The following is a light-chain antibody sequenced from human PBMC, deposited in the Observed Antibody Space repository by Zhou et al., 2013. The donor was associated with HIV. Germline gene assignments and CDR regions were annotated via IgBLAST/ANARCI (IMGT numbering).Light chain of an antibody. CDR1: QSLLHSNGYKY. CDR2: LGS. CDR3: MQALQTPLT. J-gene: IGKJ4*01. V-gene: IGKV2-28*01. Sequence: EIVMTQSPLSLAVTPGEPASISCRSSQSLLHSNGYKYLDWYLQKPGQSPQLLIYLGSYRASGVPDRFSGSGSGTSFTLKISRVEAEDVGVYYCMQALQTPLTFGGGTKVEIK.